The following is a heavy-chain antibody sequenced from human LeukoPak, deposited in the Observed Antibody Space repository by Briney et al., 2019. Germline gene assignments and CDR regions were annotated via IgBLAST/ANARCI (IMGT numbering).Heavy chain of an antibody. D-gene: IGHD5-12*01. CDR3: ARDFSGYAQFGDY. J-gene: IGHJ4*02. Sequence: ASVKVSCKASGYTFTGYYMHWVRQAPGQGLEWMGWINPNSGGINYAQKFQGRVTMTRDTSISTAYMELSRLRSGDTAVYYCARDFSGYAQFGDYWGQGTLVTVSS. CDR1: GYTFTGYY. V-gene: IGHV1-2*02. CDR2: INPNSGGI.